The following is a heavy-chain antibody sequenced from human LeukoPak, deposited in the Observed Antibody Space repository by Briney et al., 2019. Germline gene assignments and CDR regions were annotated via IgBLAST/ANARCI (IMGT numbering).Heavy chain of an antibody. J-gene: IGHJ4*02. CDR3: ELTPTFCTNGLCRLFDY. D-gene: IGHD2-8*01. CDR1: GFSVSTSGVG. V-gene: IGHV2-5*01. Sequence: SGPTLVKPTQTLTLTCTCSGFSVSTSGVGVGWIRQPPGKALEWFALIYWNDDKNYSPSLKSRLTVTKDTSKNQVVLTMTNMDPVDTATYFCELTPTFCTNGLCRLFDYWGQGTLVTVSS. CDR2: IYWNDDK.